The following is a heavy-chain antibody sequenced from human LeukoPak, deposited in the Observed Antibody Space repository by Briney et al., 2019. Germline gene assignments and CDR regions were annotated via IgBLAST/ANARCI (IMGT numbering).Heavy chain of an antibody. CDR2: ISAYNGNT. Sequence: GASVKVSCKASGYTFTSYGISWVRQAPGQGLEWMGWISAYNGNTNYAQKLQGRVTMTTDTSTSTAYMELRSLRSDDTAVYYCARSLGYYDSSGYAFDIWGQGTMVTVSS. D-gene: IGHD3-22*01. CDR3: ARSLGYYDSSGYAFDI. V-gene: IGHV1-18*01. CDR1: GYTFTSYG. J-gene: IGHJ3*02.